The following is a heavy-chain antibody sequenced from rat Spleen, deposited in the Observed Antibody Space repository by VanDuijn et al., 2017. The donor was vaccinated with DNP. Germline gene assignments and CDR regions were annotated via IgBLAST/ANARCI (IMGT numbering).Heavy chain of an antibody. Sequence: QVQLKESGPGLVQPSQTLSLTCPVSGFSLTSYQVPWVRQPPGKGLEWMGVMWSDGDTSQNSALKSRLSISRDSSKSQVFLRMSSLQAEDTATYYCAGGTRHEYYVMDAWGQGASVTVSS. D-gene: IGHD1-7*01. V-gene: IGHV2-32*01. J-gene: IGHJ4*01. CDR2: MWSDGDT. CDR3: AGGTRHEYYVMDA. CDR1: GFSLTSYQ.